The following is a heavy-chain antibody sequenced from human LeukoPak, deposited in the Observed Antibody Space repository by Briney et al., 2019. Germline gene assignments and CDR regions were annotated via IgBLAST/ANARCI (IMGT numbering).Heavy chain of an antibody. D-gene: IGHD1-1*01. Sequence: ASVTVSFTASGYTFTRYGINWVRQAPGQGLEWMGWISAYNTNTNYAKTFQGKVTLSTDTPTTTAFMELRSLRSDDTAVYYCARSEAWNDGGDYLGWWGQGTLVTVSS. CDR2: ISAYNTNT. CDR1: GYTFTRYG. V-gene: IGHV1-18*01. J-gene: IGHJ4*02. CDR3: ARSEAWNDGGDYLGW.